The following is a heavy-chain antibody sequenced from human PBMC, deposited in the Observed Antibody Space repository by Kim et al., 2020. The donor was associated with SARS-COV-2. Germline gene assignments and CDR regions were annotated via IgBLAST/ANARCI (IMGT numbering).Heavy chain of an antibody. CDR3: ARDKGYGSWSHPSYYYYYYMDV. CDR1: GYTFTSYG. D-gene: IGHD3-10*01. CDR2: ISAYNGNT. V-gene: IGHV1-18*01. J-gene: IGHJ6*03. Sequence: ASVKVSCKASGYTFTSYGISWVRQAPGQGLEWMGWISAYNGNTNYAQKLQGRDTMTTDTSTSTAYMELRSLRSDDTAVYYWARDKGYGSWSHPSYYYYYYMDVWGKGTSVTVSS.